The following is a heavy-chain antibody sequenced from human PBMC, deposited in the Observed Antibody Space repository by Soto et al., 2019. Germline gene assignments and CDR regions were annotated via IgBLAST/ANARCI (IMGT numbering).Heavy chain of an antibody. J-gene: IGHJ6*02. Sequence: SETLSLTCAVYGGSFSGYYWTWIRQPPGTGLEWIGEINHSGSTNYNPSLLSRVTISVDTSKNEFSLRLSSVTAADTAVYYCARLNGYCISTNCHGYYGMDVWGQGTTVTVSS. D-gene: IGHD2-2*03. V-gene: IGHV4-34*01. CDR1: GGSFSGYY. CDR3: ARLNGYCISTNCHGYYGMDV. CDR2: INHSGST.